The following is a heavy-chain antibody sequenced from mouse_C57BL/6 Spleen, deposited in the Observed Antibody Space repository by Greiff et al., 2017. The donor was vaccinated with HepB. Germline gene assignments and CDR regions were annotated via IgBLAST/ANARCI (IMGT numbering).Heavy chain of an antibody. CDR2: IYPEDGET. CDR3: ARGGSDGLARGY. V-gene: IGHV14-2*01. CDR1: GFNIKDYY. Sequence: EVQLQQSGAELVKPGASVKFSCTASGFNIKDYYMHWVKQRTEQGLEWIGRIYPEDGETNNAAKFQGKATITADTSSNTAYLQLSSLTSEDTAVYYCARGGSDGLARGYWGQGTTLTVSS. J-gene: IGHJ2*01.